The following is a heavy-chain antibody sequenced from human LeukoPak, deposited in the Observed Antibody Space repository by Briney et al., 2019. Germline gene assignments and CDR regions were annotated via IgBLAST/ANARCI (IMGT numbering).Heavy chain of an antibody. CDR1: GDSISSYY. V-gene: IGHV4-59*01. J-gene: IGHJ6*03. CDR3: ARMPPPPTAMDYYYYMDV. CDR2: IYYSGST. D-gene: IGHD2-2*01. Sequence: PSETLSLTCTVSGDSISSYYWSWIRQPPGKGREWIGYIYYSGSTNYNPSLKTRVTISVDTSKNQFSLKLSSVTAADTAVYYCARMPPPPTAMDYYYYMDVWGKGTTATVSS.